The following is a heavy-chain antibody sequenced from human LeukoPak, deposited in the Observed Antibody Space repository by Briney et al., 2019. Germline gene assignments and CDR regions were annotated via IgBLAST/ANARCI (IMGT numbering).Heavy chain of an antibody. CDR3: ATVRNWNDVAYFDY. J-gene: IGHJ4*02. Sequence: GASVNVSYKVSGYTLPELSMHWVRQAPGKGLEWMGGFDPEDGDTIYAQKFQGRVTMTEDTSTDTAYMELSSLRSEDTAVYYCATVRNWNDVAYFDYWGQGTLVTVSS. V-gene: IGHV1-24*01. CDR2: FDPEDGDT. CDR1: GYTLPELS. D-gene: IGHD1-1*01.